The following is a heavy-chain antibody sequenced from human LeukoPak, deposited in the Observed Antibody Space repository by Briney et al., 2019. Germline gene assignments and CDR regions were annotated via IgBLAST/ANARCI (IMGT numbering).Heavy chain of an antibody. CDR3: TTADYYGSGSLDY. Sequence: GGSLRLSCAASGFTFTNAWMSWVRQAPGKGLEWVGRIESKADGGTTDYAAPVKGRFTISRDDSKNTLYLQMNSLKTEDTAVYYCTTADYYGSGSLDYWGQGTLVTVSS. V-gene: IGHV3-15*04. D-gene: IGHD3-10*01. J-gene: IGHJ4*02. CDR1: GFTFTNAW. CDR2: IESKADGGTT.